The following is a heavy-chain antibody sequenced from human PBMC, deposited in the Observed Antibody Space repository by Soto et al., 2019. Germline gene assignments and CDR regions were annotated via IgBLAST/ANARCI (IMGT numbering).Heavy chain of an antibody. V-gene: IGHV6-1*01. J-gene: IGHJ6*02. CDR2: TYYRSKWYN. D-gene: IGHD4-4*01. CDR1: GDSVSSNSAA. Sequence: KQSQTLSLTCAISGDSVSSNSAAWNWIRQFPSRGLEWLGRTYYRSKWYNDYAVSVKSRITINPDTSKNQFSLQLNSVTPEDTAVYYCASAPYSNYGYYYYGMDVWGQGTTVTVSS. CDR3: ASAPYSNYGYYYYGMDV.